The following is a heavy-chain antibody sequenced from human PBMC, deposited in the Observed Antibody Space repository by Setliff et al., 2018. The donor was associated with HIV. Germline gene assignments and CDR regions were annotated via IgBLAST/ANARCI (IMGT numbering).Heavy chain of an antibody. Sequence: SETLSLTCAAYGGSFSGYYWSWIRQPPGKGLEWIGEINHSGSTNYNPSLKSRVTISVDTSKNQFSLKLSSVTAADTAVYYCARGGILAIRGVSQIDYWGQGTLVTVSS. CDR1: GGSFSGYY. D-gene: IGHD3-10*01. CDR3: ARGGILAIRGVSQIDY. J-gene: IGHJ4*02. CDR2: INHSGST. V-gene: IGHV4-34*01.